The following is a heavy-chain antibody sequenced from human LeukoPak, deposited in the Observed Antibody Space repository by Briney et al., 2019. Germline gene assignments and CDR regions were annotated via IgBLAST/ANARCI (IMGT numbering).Heavy chain of an antibody. J-gene: IGHJ5*02. CDR3: ARDLEDSSGWRPSWFDP. Sequence: GRSLRLSCVGSGFTFSSYGMHWVRQAPGKGLEWVAVIWYDGSNKYYADSVKGRFTISRDNSKNTLYLQMNSLRAEDTAVYYCARDLEDSSGWRPSWFDPWGQGTLVTVSS. D-gene: IGHD6-19*01. CDR1: GFTFSSYG. V-gene: IGHV3-33*01. CDR2: IWYDGSNK.